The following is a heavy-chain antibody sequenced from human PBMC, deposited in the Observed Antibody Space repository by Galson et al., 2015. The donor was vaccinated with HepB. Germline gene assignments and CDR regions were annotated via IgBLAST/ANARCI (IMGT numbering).Heavy chain of an antibody. CDR2: IWYDGSNK. D-gene: IGHD2-21*02. J-gene: IGHJ4*02. Sequence: SLRLSCAASGFTFSSYGMHWVRQAPGKGLEWVAVIWYDGSNKYYADSVKGRFTISRDNSKNTLYLQMNSLRAEDTAVYYCATTSPRYCGGDCYSFDYWGQGTLVTVSS. CDR1: GFTFSSYG. V-gene: IGHV3-33*08. CDR3: ATTSPRYCGGDCYSFDY.